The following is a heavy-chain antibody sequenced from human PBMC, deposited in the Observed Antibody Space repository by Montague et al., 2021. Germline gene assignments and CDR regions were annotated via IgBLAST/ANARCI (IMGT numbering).Heavy chain of an antibody. V-gene: IGHV6-1*01. CDR3: ARGWQKRFDP. J-gene: IGHJ5*02. D-gene: IGHD5-24*01. Sequence: CAISGDSVASIEPTCKSDKHTPSLRSQRLRRTYYRSKWYNEYAISVKSRITVNPDTSKNQFSLLLNSVTPEDTAVYYCARGWQKRFDPWGQGTLVTVSS. CDR1: GDSVASIEPT. CDR2: TYYRSKWYN.